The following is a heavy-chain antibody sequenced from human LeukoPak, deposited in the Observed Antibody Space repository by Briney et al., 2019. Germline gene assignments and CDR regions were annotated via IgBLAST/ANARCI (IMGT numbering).Heavy chain of an antibody. CDR3: ATSPSIVPGQI. CDR1: GFTLSGYW. V-gene: IGHV3-7*01. D-gene: IGHD2-8*01. CDR2: IKQDGSEK. Sequence: GGSLRLSCSASGFTLSGYWMTWVRQAPGKGLEWVANIKQDGSEKYYVDSVKGRFTISRDNARNSLYLQMNSLSAEDTAVYYCATSPSIVPGQIWGQGTWSPSPQ. J-gene: IGHJ4*02.